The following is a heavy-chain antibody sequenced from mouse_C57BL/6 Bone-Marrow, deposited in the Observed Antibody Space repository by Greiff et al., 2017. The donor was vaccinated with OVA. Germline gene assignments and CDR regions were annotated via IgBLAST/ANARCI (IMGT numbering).Heavy chain of an antibody. J-gene: IGHJ2*01. CDR1: GYTFTSYW. V-gene: IGHV1-52*01. CDR3: ARGGGYYFDY. CDR2: IDPSDSDT. Sequence: VQLQQPGAELVRPGSSVKLSCKASGYTFTSYWMHWVKQRPIQGLEWIGNIDPSDSDTHYNQKFKDKATLTVDKSSSTAYMQLSSLTSEDSAVYDCARGGGYYFDYWGQGTTLTVSS.